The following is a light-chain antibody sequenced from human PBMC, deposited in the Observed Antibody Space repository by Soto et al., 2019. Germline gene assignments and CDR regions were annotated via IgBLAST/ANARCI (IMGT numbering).Light chain of an antibody. Sequence: QTVVTQEPSLTVSPGGTVTLTCAVYTGAVTSSNYPNWFQQKPGQAPRALIYSTNHKYSWTPARFSGSLLGGKAALTLSGVQPEDEADYYCLLYYGGQLGVFVVGTPLTVL. J-gene: IGLJ2*01. CDR1: TGAVTSSNY. CDR2: STN. V-gene: IGLV7-43*01. CDR3: LLYYGGQLGV.